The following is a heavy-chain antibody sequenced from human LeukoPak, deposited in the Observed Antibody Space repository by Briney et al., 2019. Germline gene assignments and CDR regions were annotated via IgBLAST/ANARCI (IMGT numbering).Heavy chain of an antibody. V-gene: IGHV3-23*01. CDR2: ISSRGDST. J-gene: IGHJ5*02. Sequence: QPGGSLILSCAASGFTFSNYAMSWVRQVPGRGLEWVSTISSRGDSTYDADSVKGRFTISRDNSKSTLFLQMNSLRADDTAVYPCVKDRETYYAPGGYYCIWLDPWGLGTLVTVSS. D-gene: IGHD3-22*01. CDR1: GFTFSNYA. CDR3: VKDRETYYAPGGYYCIWLDP.